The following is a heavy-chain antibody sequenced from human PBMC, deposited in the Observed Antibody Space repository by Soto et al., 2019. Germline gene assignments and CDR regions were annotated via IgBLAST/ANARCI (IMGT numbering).Heavy chain of an antibody. V-gene: IGHV1-69*06. D-gene: IGHD2-2*01. CDR3: ARDIVVVPAASHVVP. CDR2: IIPIFGTA. CDR1: GGTFSSYA. J-gene: IGHJ5*02. Sequence: ASVKVSCKASGGTFSSYAISWVRQAPGQGLEWMGGIIPIFGTANYAQKFQGRVTITADKSTSTAYMELSSLRSDDTAVYYCARDIVVVPAASHVVPWGQGTLVTSPQ.